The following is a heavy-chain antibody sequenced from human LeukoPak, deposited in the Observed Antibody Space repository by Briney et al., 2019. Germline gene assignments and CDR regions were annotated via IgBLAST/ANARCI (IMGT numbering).Heavy chain of an antibody. D-gene: IGHD1-26*01. CDR3: ARDLIWDSLDY. CDR2: ISWSSGST. V-gene: IGHV3-74*01. J-gene: IGHJ4*02. CDR1: GFTFSTYW. Sequence: GGSLRLSCAASGFTFSTYWMHWVRQAPGKGLVWVSGISWSSGSTAYADSVKGRFTISRDNAKNSLYLQMNSLRAEDTAVYYCARDLIWDSLDYWGQGTLVTVSS.